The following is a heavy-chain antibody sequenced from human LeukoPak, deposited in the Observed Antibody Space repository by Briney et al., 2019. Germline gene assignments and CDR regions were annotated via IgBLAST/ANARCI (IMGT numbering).Heavy chain of an antibody. V-gene: IGHV3-21*01. CDR3: ARAYDSSKGDY. D-gene: IGHD3-22*01. CDR1: GFTFSSYS. J-gene: IGHJ4*02. Sequence: GGSLRLSCAASGFTFSSYSMNWVRQAPGKGLEWVSSISSSSSYIYYADSVEGRFTISRDNAKNSLYLQMNSLRAEDTAVYYCARAYDSSKGDYWGQGTLVTVSS. CDR2: ISSSSSYI.